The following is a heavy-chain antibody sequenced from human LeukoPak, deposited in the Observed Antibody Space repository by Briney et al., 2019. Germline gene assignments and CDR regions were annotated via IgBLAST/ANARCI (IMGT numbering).Heavy chain of an antibody. V-gene: IGHV4-39*07. CDR2: INHSGST. J-gene: IGHJ3*02. CDR1: GGSISSSSYY. D-gene: IGHD4-23*01. CDR3: ARADYGGNSGDAFDI. Sequence: KPSETLSLTCTVSGGSISSSSYYWSWIRQPPGKGLEWIGEINHSGSTNYNPSLKSRVTISVDTSKNQFSLKLSSVTAADTAVYYCARADYGGNSGDAFDIWGQGTMVTVSS.